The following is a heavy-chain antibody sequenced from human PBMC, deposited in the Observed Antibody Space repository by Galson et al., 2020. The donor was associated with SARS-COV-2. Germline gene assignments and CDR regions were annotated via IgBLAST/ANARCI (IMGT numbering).Heavy chain of an antibody. CDR3: ASSPSIAGCGTRFSFQH. CDR2: ISYVGSYK. V-gene: IGHV3-30*01. Sequence: GESLKISCAASGFPFSTYAMHWVRQAPGKGLEWVAAISYVGSYKHDVDSLKGRFTISRDNSKNTLYLQMNSLRPEDTAVYYCASSPSIAGCGTRFSFQHWGQGTLVTVSS. D-gene: IGHD6-6*01. CDR1: GFPFSTYA. J-gene: IGHJ1*01.